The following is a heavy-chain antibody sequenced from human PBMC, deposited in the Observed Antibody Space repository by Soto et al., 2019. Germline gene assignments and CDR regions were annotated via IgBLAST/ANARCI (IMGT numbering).Heavy chain of an antibody. CDR3: ARDWGFFDSSGYYPFYFDY. CDR2: ISSSGSTV. CDR1: GFTFSYYY. D-gene: IGHD3-22*01. V-gene: IGHV3-11*01. Sequence: PGGSLRLSCAASGFTFSYYYINWIRQAPGEGLEWVSYISSSGSTVDYADSVKGRFTISRDNAKNSLYLQMNSLRAEDTAVYYCARDWGFFDSSGYYPFYFDYWGQGVPVTVSS. J-gene: IGHJ4*02.